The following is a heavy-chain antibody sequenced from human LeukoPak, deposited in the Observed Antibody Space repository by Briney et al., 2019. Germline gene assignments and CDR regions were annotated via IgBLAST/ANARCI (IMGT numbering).Heavy chain of an antibody. CDR2: ISYDGSNK. J-gene: IGHJ4*02. CDR3: ARGYYDFWSAPRY. D-gene: IGHD3-3*01. Sequence: GGSLRLSCAASGFTFSSYAMHWVRQAPGKGLEWVAVISYDGSNKYYADSVKGRFTISRDNSKNTLYLQMNSLRAEDTAVYYCARGYYDFWSAPRYWGQGTLVTVSS. CDR1: GFTFSSYA. V-gene: IGHV3-30-3*01.